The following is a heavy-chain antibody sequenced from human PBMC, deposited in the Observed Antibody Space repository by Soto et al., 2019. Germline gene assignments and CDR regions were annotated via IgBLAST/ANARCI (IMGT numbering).Heavy chain of an antibody. CDR3: ASDLRPYYCDY. D-gene: IGHD4-17*01. J-gene: IGHJ4*02. V-gene: IGHV3-33*01. Sequence: QVQLVESGGGVVQPGRSLRLSCAASGFTFSSYGMHWVRQAPGKGLEWVAVIWYDGSNKYYADSVKGRFTISRDNSKNALYLQMNSLRAEDPAVYYCASDLRPYYCDYWGQGALVTVSS. CDR1: GFTFSSYG. CDR2: IWYDGSNK.